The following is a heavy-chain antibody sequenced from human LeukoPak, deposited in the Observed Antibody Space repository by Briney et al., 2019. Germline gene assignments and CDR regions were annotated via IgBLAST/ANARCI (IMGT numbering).Heavy chain of an antibody. CDR1: GYTFTNYG. CDR3: ARDRYSSSWNPETDY. Sequence: GASVKVSCKASGYTFTNYGISWVRQAPGQGLEWMGWISPYNGNTNYAQNLEGRVTMTTDTSTSTAHMELRSLTSDDTAVYYCARDRYSSSWNPETDYWGQGTLVTVSS. CDR2: ISPYNGNT. D-gene: IGHD6-13*01. J-gene: IGHJ4*02. V-gene: IGHV1-18*01.